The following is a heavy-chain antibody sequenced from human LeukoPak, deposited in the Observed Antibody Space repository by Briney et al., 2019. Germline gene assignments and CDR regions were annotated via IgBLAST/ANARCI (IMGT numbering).Heavy chain of an antibody. V-gene: IGHV4-39*01. CDR2: VYYSGST. CDR1: GVPVSTTTSF. CDR3: ARHGLYQDYGY. D-gene: IGHD3-16*01. Sequence: NPSETLSLTCNVSGVPVSTTTSFWAWIRQPPGRGLEWIGNVYYSGSTPYSPSLKSRVTISLDTSKNQFSLRLTSVTAADTAVYYCARHGLYQDYGYWGQGTLVTVSS. J-gene: IGHJ4*02.